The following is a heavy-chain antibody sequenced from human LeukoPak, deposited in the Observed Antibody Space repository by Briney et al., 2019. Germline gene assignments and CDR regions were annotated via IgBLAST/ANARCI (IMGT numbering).Heavy chain of an antibody. CDR2: IYPNGRT. CDR1: GASISSGANY. J-gene: IGHJ1*01. V-gene: IGHV4-61*02. Sequence: SETLSLTCTVSGASISSGANYWHWIQQPAGKGLEWIGRIYPNGRTQYNPSLQSRVTIGLDNPKKQFSLKLTSVTAADTAVYYCARPSDYADFQDWGQGTLVTVSS. CDR3: ARPSDYADFQD. D-gene: IGHD4-17*01.